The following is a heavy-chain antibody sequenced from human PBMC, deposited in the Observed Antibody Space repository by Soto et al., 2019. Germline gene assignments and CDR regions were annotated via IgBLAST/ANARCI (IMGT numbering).Heavy chain of an antibody. V-gene: IGHV5-51*01. CDR2: IYPGDSDT. CDR1: GYSFTSYW. CDR3: ARHASYCSSTSCYAGYYYGMDV. J-gene: IGHJ6*02. Sequence: GESLKISCKGSGYSFTSYWIGWVRQMPGEGLEWMGIIYPGDSDTRYSPSFQGQVTISADKSISTAYLQWSSLKASDTAMYYCARHASYCSSTSCYAGYYYGMDVWGQGTTVTVSS. D-gene: IGHD2-2*01.